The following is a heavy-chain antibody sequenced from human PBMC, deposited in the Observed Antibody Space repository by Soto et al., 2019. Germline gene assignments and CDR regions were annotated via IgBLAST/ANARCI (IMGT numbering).Heavy chain of an antibody. D-gene: IGHD3-3*01. Sequence: PSETLSLTCTVSDGSIISYYWRWIRQPPGKGLEWIGYIYYSGSTNYNPSLKSRVTISVDTSKNQFSLKLSSVTAADTAVYYCARGSPTPSYYDFWSGYSAGAFDIWGQGTMVTVSS. V-gene: IGHV4-59*01. CDR2: IYYSGST. CDR3: ARGSPTPSYYDFWSGYSAGAFDI. J-gene: IGHJ3*02. CDR1: DGSIISYY.